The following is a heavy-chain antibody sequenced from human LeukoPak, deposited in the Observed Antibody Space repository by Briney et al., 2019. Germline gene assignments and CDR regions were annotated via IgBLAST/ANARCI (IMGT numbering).Heavy chain of an antibody. Sequence: SETLSLTCAVSGYSITSGYYWGWIRQPPGKGLEWIGSIYHSGTTYYNPSLKSRVTILVDTSKNQFSLRLSSVTAADTAVYFCARQLGYCSGTNCPKDAFDVWGQGTVVTVSS. CDR2: IYHSGTT. V-gene: IGHV4-38-2*01. CDR3: ARQLGYCSGTNCPKDAFDV. CDR1: GYSITSGYY. D-gene: IGHD2-2*01. J-gene: IGHJ3*01.